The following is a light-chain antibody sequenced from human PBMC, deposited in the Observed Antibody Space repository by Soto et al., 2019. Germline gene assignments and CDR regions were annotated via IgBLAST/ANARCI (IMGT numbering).Light chain of an antibody. J-gene: IGKJ4*01. CDR2: DAS. CDR1: QGISSA. V-gene: IGKV1-13*02. CDR3: QHFKSYPRC. Sequence: AIQLTQSPSSLSASVGDRVTITCRASQGISSALAWYQQEPVKAPKLLIYDASSLESGVPSRFRGSGSGTDFTLTISSLQPEDFATYYCQHFKSYPRCFGVGTKVEIK.